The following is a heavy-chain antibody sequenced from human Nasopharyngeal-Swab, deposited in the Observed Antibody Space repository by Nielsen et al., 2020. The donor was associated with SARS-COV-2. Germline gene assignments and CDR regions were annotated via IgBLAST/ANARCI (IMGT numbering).Heavy chain of an antibody. J-gene: IGHJ4*02. V-gene: IGHV3-64*01. CDR3: ATGDDYGRDY. D-gene: IGHD4-17*01. CDR1: GFTFSSSA. CDR2: ISSNGGST. Sequence: GGSLRLSCAASGFTFSSSAIHWVRQAPGKGLEYVSAISSNGGSTYYANSVKGRFTISRDNSKNTLYLQMGSLRAEDMAVYYCATGDDYGRDYWGQGTLVTVSS.